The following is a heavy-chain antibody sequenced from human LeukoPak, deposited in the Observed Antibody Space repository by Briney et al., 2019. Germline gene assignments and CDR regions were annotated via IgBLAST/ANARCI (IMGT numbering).Heavy chain of an antibody. CDR2: INNSGST. D-gene: IGHD3-16*01. Sequence: SGTLSLTCAVYGASFSDSYWSWIRQSPEKGLEWIGEINNSGSTSYNPSLNSRVIMSVDRSKNQFSLRLTSVTAADTAVYYCARGRYGPRLGNWGQGTLVTVSS. J-gene: IGHJ4*02. CDR3: ARGRYGPRLGN. CDR1: GASFSDSY. V-gene: IGHV4-34*01.